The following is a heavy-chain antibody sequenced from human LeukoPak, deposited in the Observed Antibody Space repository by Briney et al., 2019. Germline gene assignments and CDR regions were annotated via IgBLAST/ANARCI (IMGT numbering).Heavy chain of an antibody. D-gene: IGHD3-3*01. CDR3: ARSRGVTLLYFDY. J-gene: IGHJ4*02. Sequence: SQTLSLTCTVSGGSISSGSYYWSWIRQPPGKGLEWIGEINHSGSTNYNPSLKSRVTISVDTSKNQFSLKLSSVTAADTAVYYCARSRGVTLLYFDYWGQGTLVTVSS. CDR1: GGSISSGSYY. CDR2: INHSGST. V-gene: IGHV4-61*01.